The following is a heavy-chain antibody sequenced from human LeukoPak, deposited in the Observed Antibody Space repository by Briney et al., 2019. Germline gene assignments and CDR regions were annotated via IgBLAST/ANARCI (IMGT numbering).Heavy chain of an antibody. V-gene: IGHV3-21*01. CDR1: GFTFSSYS. Sequence: GGSLRLSCAASGFTFSSYSMNWVRQAPGKGLEWVSSISSSSSYIYYADSVKGRFTIPRDTAKNSLYLQMNSLRAEDTAVYYCAKDVGSYDSWCFDYWGQGTLVTVSS. D-gene: IGHD3/OR15-3a*01. CDR2: ISSSSSYI. J-gene: IGHJ4*02. CDR3: AKDVGSYDSWCFDY.